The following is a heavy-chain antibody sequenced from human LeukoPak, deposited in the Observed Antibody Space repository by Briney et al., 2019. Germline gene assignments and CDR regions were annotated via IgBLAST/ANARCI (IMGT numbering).Heavy chain of an antibody. CDR1: GGSISSGDYY. Sequence: PSETLSLTCTVSGGSISSGDYYWSWVRQPPGKGLEWIGYIYYSGSTYYNPSLKSRVTISVDTSKNQFSLKLSSVTAADTAVYYCARDYGYGYSDFWGQGTLVTVSS. D-gene: IGHD5-18*01. CDR2: IYYSGST. CDR3: ARDYGYGYSDF. J-gene: IGHJ4*02. V-gene: IGHV4-30-4*01.